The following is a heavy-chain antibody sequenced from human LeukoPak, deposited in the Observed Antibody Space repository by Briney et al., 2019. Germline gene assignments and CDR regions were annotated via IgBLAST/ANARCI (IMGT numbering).Heavy chain of an antibody. CDR2: IRNDGSDK. V-gene: IGHV3-30*02. Sequence: GGSLRLSCAASGFTFSRYAMHWIRQAPGKGLEWVAFIRNDGSDKYYTGSVKGRFTISRDNSNNTLYLQMNSLTAEDTAVYYCAYALLDYWSQGSLVTVSS. D-gene: IGHD4-17*01. J-gene: IGHJ4*02. CDR3: AYALLDY. CDR1: GFTFSRYA.